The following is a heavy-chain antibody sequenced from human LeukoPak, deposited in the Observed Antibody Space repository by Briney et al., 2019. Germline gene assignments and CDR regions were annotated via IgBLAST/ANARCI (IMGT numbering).Heavy chain of an antibody. D-gene: IGHD3-10*01. CDR2: IYPTGTT. CDR1: GGSINSYY. V-gene: IGHV4-4*07. J-gene: IGHJ4*02. CDR3: GRQGYTASYYFVDY. Sequence: PSETLSLTCTVSGGSINSYYWGWVRQPAGKGLEWIGRIYPTGTTNYSPSFKSRLTMLLDTSKNQFSLKLRSVTAADTAVYYCGRQGYTASYYFVDYWSQGTLVSVST.